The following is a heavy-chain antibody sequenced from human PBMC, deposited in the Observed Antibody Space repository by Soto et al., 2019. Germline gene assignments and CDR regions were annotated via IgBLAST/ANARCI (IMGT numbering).Heavy chain of an antibody. J-gene: IGHJ1*01. Sequence: PGGFLRLSCAGSGFRFSSSWMSWIRQAPGKGLEWVAHINQGGSQKYYVDSAKGRFTISRDNAKTSLYLQMNNLRAEDTATYYCASWADAADEDYFHHWGQGTLVTVSS. CDR3: ASWADAADEDYFHH. V-gene: IGHV3-7*03. CDR1: GFRFSSSW. D-gene: IGHD3-16*01. CDR2: INQGGSQK.